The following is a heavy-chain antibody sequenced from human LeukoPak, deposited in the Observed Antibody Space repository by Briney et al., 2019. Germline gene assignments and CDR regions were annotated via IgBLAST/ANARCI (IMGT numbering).Heavy chain of an antibody. D-gene: IGHD3-22*01. J-gene: IGHJ4*02. Sequence: GGSLRLSCAASGFTFSSYAMSWVRQAPGKGLEWVSAISGSGASTYYADSVKGRFTISRDDPKNTLYLQMNSLRAEDTAVYYCAKVPSYYYDSSGYSKFDYWGQGTLVTVSS. V-gene: IGHV3-23*01. CDR2: ISGSGAST. CDR1: GFTFSSYA. CDR3: AKVPSYYYDSSGYSKFDY.